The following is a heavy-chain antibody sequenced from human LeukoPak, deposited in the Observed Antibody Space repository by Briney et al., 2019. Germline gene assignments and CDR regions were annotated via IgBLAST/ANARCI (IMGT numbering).Heavy chain of an antibody. J-gene: IGHJ4*02. CDR1: GFTFSSYA. CDR3: AKRYYQDSSGYLGSIDY. CDR2: ISGSGGST. V-gene: IGHV3-23*01. Sequence: GGSLRLSCAASGFTFSSYAMNWVRQAPGKGLEGVSAISGSGGSTYYADSVKGRFTISRDNSKNTLYLQMNSLRAEDTAVYFCAKRYYQDSSGYLGSIDYWGQGTLVTVSS. D-gene: IGHD3-22*01.